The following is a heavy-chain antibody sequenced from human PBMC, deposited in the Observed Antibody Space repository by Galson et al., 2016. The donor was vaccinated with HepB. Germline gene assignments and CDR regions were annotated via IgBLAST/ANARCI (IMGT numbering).Heavy chain of an antibody. CDR2: ISANSGNT. Sequence: SVKVSCKASGYRFPTYGISWVRQAPGQGLEWLGWISANSGNTRYAEKFQDRVTMTRDTSASSVYMDLRSLRSDDTAVCYCARDVQYRFDYWGQGSLVTVAS. J-gene: IGHJ4*02. V-gene: IGHV1-18*04. D-gene: IGHD1-1*01. CDR1: GYRFPTYG. CDR3: ARDVQYRFDY.